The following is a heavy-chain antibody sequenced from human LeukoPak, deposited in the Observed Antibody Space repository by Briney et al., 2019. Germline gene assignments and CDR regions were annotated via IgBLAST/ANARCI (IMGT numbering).Heavy chain of an antibody. Sequence: SQTLSLTFAISVGDDSTNNVDWNWLRQSPSRGLECLGSTYSKSKWSNYYAVTVKSRITINPHTAKNQFSLQLNSVTPDATALYYSARGRYSGFDLWGQGTMVTVSS. CDR1: VGDDSTNNVD. CDR3: ARGRYSGFDL. D-gene: IGHD2-15*01. V-gene: IGHV6-1*01. CDR2: TYSKSKWSN. J-gene: IGHJ3*01.